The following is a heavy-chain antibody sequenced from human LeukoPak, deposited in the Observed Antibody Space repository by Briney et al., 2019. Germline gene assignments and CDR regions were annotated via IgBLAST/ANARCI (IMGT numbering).Heavy chain of an antibody. V-gene: IGHV3-30*02. J-gene: IGHJ4*02. CDR3: ARGASSGWSLFDY. D-gene: IGHD6-13*01. Sequence: PGGSLRLSCAASGFTFNSYGMHWVRQAPGKGLEWVAFIRDDGDDKYYADSVKGRFTISRDNSKNTLYLQMNTLRADDTAAYYCARGASSGWSLFDYWGQGNLVTVSS. CDR1: GFTFNSYG. CDR2: IRDDGDDK.